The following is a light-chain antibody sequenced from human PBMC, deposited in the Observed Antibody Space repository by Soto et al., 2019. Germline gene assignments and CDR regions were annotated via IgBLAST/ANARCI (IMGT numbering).Light chain of an antibody. CDR1: QTASSSH. V-gene: IGKV3-20*01. J-gene: IGKJ2*01. CDR2: DAS. Sequence: EIVLTQSPGALSLSPGERATLSCRASQTASSSHLAWYQQKPGQAPRLLIYDASNRATGISDRFSGSGSGTDFTLTISRLEPEDFAVYYCQQYGRSPYTFGQGTKVEIK. CDR3: QQYGRSPYT.